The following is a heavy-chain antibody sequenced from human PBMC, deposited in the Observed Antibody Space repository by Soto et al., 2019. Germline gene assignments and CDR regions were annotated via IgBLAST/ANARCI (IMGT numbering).Heavy chain of an antibody. V-gene: IGHV4-39*01. J-gene: IGHJ4*02. D-gene: IGHD4-4*01. Sequence: PSETRSLRCTVCVAYVISTHYSWGWIRHPPGKGVEWIESLHYSGSTYYNRSLKSRVTPSVDTSKNQFSLKLTSVTAADTAVYYCARQGAVSREQRVKIDRWAQATLVTVS. CDR2: LHYSGST. CDR3: ARQGAVSREQRVKIDR. CDR1: VAYVISTHYS.